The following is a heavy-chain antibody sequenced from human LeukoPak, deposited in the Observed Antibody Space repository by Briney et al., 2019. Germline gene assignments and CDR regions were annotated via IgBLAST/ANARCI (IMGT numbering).Heavy chain of an antibody. CDR1: GGTFSSYV. D-gene: IGHD3-10*01. V-gene: IGHV1-69*04. Sequence: ASVKVSCKASGGTFSSYVITWVRQAPGQGLEWMGRIIPMLDIQNYAQKFQGRVTITTDESTSTAYMELSSLRSEDTAVYYCARESHGSGGFSRNWFDPWGQGTLVTVSS. CDR2: IIPMLDIQ. J-gene: IGHJ5*02. CDR3: ARESHGSGGFSRNWFDP.